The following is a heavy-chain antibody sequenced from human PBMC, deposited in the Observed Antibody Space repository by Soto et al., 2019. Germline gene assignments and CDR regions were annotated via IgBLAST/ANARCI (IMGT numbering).Heavy chain of an antibody. CDR3: AKDCRGFSDY. V-gene: IGHV3-30*18. J-gene: IGHJ4*02. CDR1: GFTFSNYG. D-gene: IGHD2-15*01. Sequence: QVQLVESGGGVVQPARSLRLSCAASGFTFSNYGMHWVRQAPGKGLEWVAVISYDGSNKYYADSVTGGFNVSRDNSNNTLYLQMSSLRAEATAVYYCAKDCRGFSDYWGQGTLVTVSS. CDR2: ISYDGSNK.